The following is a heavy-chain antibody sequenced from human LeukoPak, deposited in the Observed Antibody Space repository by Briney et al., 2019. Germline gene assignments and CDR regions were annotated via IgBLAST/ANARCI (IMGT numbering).Heavy chain of an antibody. CDR1: GGSISSYY. V-gene: IGHV4-4*07. CDR2: IYTSGST. Sequence: TSETLSLTCTVPGGSISSYYWSWIRQPAGKGLEWIGRIYTSGSTNYNPSLKSRVTMSVDTSKNQFSLKLSSVTAADTAVYYCARDHCSGGSCYFPLDYWGQGTLVTVSS. CDR3: ARDHCSGGSCYFPLDY. J-gene: IGHJ4*02. D-gene: IGHD2-15*01.